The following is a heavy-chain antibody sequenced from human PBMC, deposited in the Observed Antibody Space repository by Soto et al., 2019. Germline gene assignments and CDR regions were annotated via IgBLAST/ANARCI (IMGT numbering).Heavy chain of an antibody. Sequence: VASVNLSCKASGYIFACYYMAWVRQAPGQGLEWMGWINPNGGATDHPPQFQDRVTMTTDMSITTAYMDLTRLTSDDTAVYYCARVGYYDLDLGNYGWEHWDKGNQVLVS. D-gene: IGHD3-16*02. CDR1: GYIFACYY. V-gene: IGHV1-2*02. CDR2: INPNGGAT. CDR3: ARVGYYDLDLGNYGWEH. J-gene: IGHJ1*01.